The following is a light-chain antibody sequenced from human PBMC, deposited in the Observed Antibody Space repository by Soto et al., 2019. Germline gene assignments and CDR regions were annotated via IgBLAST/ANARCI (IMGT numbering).Light chain of an antibody. CDR3: SSFTSSRAYV. J-gene: IGLJ1*01. CDR2: EVS. Sequence: QSALTQPASVSGSPGQSITISCTGTSSDVGNYNYVSWYQQQSGKAPKLIIYEVSNRPSGVSNRFSGSKSGNTASLTISGLQAEDEADYYCSSFTSSRAYVFGIGTKVTVL. V-gene: IGLV2-14*01. CDR1: SSDVGNYNY.